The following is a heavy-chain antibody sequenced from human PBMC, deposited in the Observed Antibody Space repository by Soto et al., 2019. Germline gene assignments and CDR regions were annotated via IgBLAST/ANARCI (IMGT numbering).Heavy chain of an antibody. CDR1: GYTFTGYY. Sequence: ASVKVSCKASGYTFTGYYMHWVRQAPGQGLEWMGWINPNSGGTNYAQKFQGWVTMTRDTSISTAYMELSSLRSEDTAVYYCAAGKSLSSGWSPIYYYYGMDVWGQGTTVTVSS. CDR2: INPNSGGT. J-gene: IGHJ6*02. CDR3: AAGKSLSSGWSPIYYYYGMDV. V-gene: IGHV1-2*04. D-gene: IGHD6-19*01.